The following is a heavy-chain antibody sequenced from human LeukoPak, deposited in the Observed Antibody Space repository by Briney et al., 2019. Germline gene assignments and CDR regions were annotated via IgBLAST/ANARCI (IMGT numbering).Heavy chain of an antibody. V-gene: IGHV3-30-3*01. Sequence: GGSLRLSCAASGSTFSSYAMHWVRQAPGKGLEWVAVISYDGSNKYYADSVKGRFTISRDNSKNTLYLQMNSLRVEDTAMYYCARSNSGSYYWDAFDIWGQGTMVTVSS. D-gene: IGHD1-26*01. CDR2: ISYDGSNK. CDR3: ARSNSGSYYWDAFDI. CDR1: GSTFSSYA. J-gene: IGHJ3*02.